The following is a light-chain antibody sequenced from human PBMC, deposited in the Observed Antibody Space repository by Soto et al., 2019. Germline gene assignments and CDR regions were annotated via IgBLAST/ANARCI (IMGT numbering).Light chain of an antibody. V-gene: IGKV3-20*01. J-gene: IGKJ2*01. Sequence: ENVLTQSPGTLSLSPGERATLSCRASQSVDSSYLAWYQQKPGQAPRLLIYGTSTRATGIPDRFSGSGSGTDFTLTINRLELEDFAVYYCQQYGSSLYTFGQGTKLEIK. CDR1: QSVDSSY. CDR3: QQYGSSLYT. CDR2: GTS.